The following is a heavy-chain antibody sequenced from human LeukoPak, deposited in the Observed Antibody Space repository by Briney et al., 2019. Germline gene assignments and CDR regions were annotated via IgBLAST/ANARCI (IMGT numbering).Heavy chain of an antibody. CDR2: ISSSSSYI. V-gene: IGHV3-21*01. Sequence: GGSLRLSCAASGFTFSSYSMNWVRQAPGKGLEWVSSISSSSSYIYYTDSVKGRFTISRDNAKNSLYLQMNSLRAEDTAVYYCARDVEMATMGGFDYWGQGTLVSVSS. D-gene: IGHD5-24*01. CDR1: GFTFSSYS. J-gene: IGHJ4*02. CDR3: ARDVEMATMGGFDY.